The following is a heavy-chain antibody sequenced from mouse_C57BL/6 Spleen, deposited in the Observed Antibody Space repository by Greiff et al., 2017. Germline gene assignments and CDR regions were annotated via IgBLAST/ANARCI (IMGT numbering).Heavy chain of an antibody. Sequence: VQLQRSGAELVKPGASVKISCKASGYAFSSYWMNWVKQRPGKGLEWIGQIYPGDGDTNYNGKFKGKATLTADKSSSTAYMQLSSLTSEDSAVYFCARGKGSNYAMDYWGQGTSVTVSS. CDR2: IYPGDGDT. J-gene: IGHJ4*01. V-gene: IGHV1-80*01. CDR1: GYAFSSYW. CDR3: ARGKGSNYAMDY.